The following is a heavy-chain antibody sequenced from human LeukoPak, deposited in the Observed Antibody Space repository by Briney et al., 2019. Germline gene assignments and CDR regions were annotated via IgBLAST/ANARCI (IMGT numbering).Heavy chain of an antibody. D-gene: IGHD3-9*01. CDR2: VHYSGKT. CDR1: GGSVSGFY. V-gene: IGHV4-59*02. J-gene: IGHJ4*02. CDR3: ARVPPDDKWNSFDS. Sequence: PSETLSLPCSVSGGSVSGFYWNWIRRSPGKGLEWLGHVHYSGKTVYNPSLQSRVTMSVDTSTNRFSLKLSSVTAADTAIYFCARVPPDDKWNSFDSWGQGTLVSVSS.